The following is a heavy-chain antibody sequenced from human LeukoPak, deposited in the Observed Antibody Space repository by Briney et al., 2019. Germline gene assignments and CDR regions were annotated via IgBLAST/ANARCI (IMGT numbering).Heavy chain of an antibody. V-gene: IGHV3-21*01. CDR1: GFTFRSYN. D-gene: IGHD3-9*01. CDR3: ARGASELRYHDYFKY. CDR2: ISSSGRYI. J-gene: IGHJ4*02. Sequence: PGGSLRLSCAASGFTFRSYNMNWVRQAPGKGLEWVSSISSSGRYIYYADSVKGRFTISRDNAKNSLYLQMNSLRDEDTAVYYCARGASELRYHDYFKYWGQGTLVTVSS.